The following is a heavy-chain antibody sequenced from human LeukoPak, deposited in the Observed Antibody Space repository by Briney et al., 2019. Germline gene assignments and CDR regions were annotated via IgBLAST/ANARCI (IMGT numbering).Heavy chain of an antibody. CDR3: ARDRPYGMDV. V-gene: IGHV3-33*01. CDR1: EFTFSNYD. CDR2: IRYDGSDK. J-gene: IGHJ6*02. Sequence: GGSLRLSCAAYEFTFSNYDMHWVRQAPGKGLEWVAVIRYDGSDKYYADSVKGRFTISRDNSKNTLYLQMNSLRAEDTAVYYCARDRPYGMDVWGQGTTVTVSS.